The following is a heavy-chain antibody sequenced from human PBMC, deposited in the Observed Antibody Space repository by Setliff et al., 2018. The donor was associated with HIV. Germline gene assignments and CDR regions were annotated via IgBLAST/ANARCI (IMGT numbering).Heavy chain of an antibody. V-gene: IGHV1-2*06. J-gene: IGHJ5*02. CDR3: ARAHFLVAMTRNWFDP. D-gene: IGHD5-12*01. CDR2: INPKSGVA. Sequence: ASVKVPCKASGYTFTDFYIHWVRQAPGQGLEWIGRINPKSGVADYLKKFQGRVTMTMDTSTNTAHMELIRPRFDDTAVYYCARAHFLVAMTRNWFDPWGQGTLVTVSS. CDR1: GYTFTDFY.